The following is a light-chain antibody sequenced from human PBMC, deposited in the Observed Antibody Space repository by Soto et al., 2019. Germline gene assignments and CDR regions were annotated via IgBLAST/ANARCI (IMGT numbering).Light chain of an antibody. J-gene: IGKJ3*01. V-gene: IGKV1-6*01. CDR2: AAS. Sequence: AIQMTQSPSSLSASVGDRVTITCRASQGIRNDLDWFQQKPGKAPKLLIYAASNLQSGVPARFSGSGSGTYFTLTISSLQPEDFATYYCLQKYFYPFTFGPGTKVDIK. CDR3: LQKYFYPFT. CDR1: QGIRND.